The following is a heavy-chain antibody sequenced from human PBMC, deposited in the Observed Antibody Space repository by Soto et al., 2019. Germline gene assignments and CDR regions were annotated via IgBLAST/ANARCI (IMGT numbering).Heavy chain of an antibody. J-gene: IGHJ4*02. Sequence: PXGSLRLSFVASGFTFRIHYMNWVRQAPGKGLEWVSYISSIGVATYYADSVKGRFTISRDNAKNSLYLQMNSLRAEDTAVYYCEREGRVGGIDYWGQGTPVTVSS. CDR3: EREGRVGGIDY. V-gene: IGHV3-48*03. CDR2: ISSIGVAT. D-gene: IGHD6-19*01. CDR1: GFTFRIHY.